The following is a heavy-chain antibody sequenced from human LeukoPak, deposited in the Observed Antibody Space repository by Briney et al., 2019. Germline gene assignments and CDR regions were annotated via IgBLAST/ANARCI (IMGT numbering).Heavy chain of an antibody. J-gene: IGHJ1*01. CDR1: GFTFGSYW. D-gene: IGHD3-22*01. CDR3: ARAPSEIGGYYPEYFRH. CDR2: IKSDGKT. Sequence: GGSLRLSCAASGFTFGSYWMHWVRQAPGKGLVWVSRIKSDGKTNYADSVKGRFTISRDNAKNTVSLQMNSLRAEDTGVYYCARAPSEIGGYYPEYFRHWGQGTLVTVSS. V-gene: IGHV3-74*01.